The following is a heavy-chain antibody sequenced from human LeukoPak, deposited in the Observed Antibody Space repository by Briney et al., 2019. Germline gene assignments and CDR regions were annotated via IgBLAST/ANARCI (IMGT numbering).Heavy chain of an antibody. D-gene: IGHD6-6*01. CDR2: ISSSSSYI. CDR3: ARDRQFGIAARPDY. V-gene: IGHV3-21*01. J-gene: IGHJ4*02. Sequence: GGSLRLSCAASGFTFSSYWMTWVRQAPGKGLEWVSSISSSSSYIYYADSVKGRFTISRDNAKNSLYLQMNSLRAEDTAVYYCARDRQFGIAARPDYWGQGTLVTVSS. CDR1: GFTFSSYW.